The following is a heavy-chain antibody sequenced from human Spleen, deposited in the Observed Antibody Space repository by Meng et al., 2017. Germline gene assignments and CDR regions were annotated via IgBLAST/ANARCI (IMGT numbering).Heavy chain of an antibody. Sequence: QVQLQESGPGLVKPPQTLSLTCTVSGGAISRGDYFWSWIRQPPGKGLEWIGEIYHSGRTNYNPSLKSRVTISVDKSKNQFSLKLSSVTAADTAVYYCARDVGVIPHSYDYWGQGTLVTVSS. D-gene: IGHD3-16*02. CDR2: IYHSGRT. J-gene: IGHJ4*02. CDR1: GGAISRGDYF. V-gene: IGHV4-30-4*01. CDR3: ARDVGVIPHSYDY.